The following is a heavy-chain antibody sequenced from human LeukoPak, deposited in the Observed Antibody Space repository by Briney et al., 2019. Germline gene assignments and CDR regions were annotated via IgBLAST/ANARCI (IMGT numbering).Heavy chain of an antibody. D-gene: IGHD2-2*01. CDR2: IIPILGIA. J-gene: IGHJ6*02. Sequence: SVKVSCKASGSTFSSYTISWVRQAPGQGLEWMGRIIPILGIANYAQKFQGRVTITADKSTSTAYMELSSLRSEDTAVYYCARDGVVRPPDCSSTSCPYNYYYYGMDVWGQGTTVTVSS. CDR3: ARDGVVRPPDCSSTSCPYNYYYYGMDV. V-gene: IGHV1-69*02. CDR1: GSTFSSYT.